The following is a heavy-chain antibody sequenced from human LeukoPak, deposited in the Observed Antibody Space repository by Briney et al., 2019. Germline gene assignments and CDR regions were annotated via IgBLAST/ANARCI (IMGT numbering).Heavy chain of an antibody. V-gene: IGHV3-30*03. Sequence: PGGSLRLSCAASGFTFSSYSMNWVRQAPGKGLEWVAVISYDGSNKYYADSVKGRFTISRDNSKNTLYLQMNSLRAEDTAVYYCARDGRAAAGPYGHWFDPWGQGTLVTVSS. CDR1: GFTFSSYS. CDR2: ISYDGSNK. J-gene: IGHJ5*02. CDR3: ARDGRAAAGPYGHWFDP. D-gene: IGHD6-13*01.